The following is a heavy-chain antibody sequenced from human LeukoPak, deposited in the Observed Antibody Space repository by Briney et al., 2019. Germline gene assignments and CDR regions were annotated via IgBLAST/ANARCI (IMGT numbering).Heavy chain of an antibody. Sequence: ASVKVSCKASGYTFTGYYMHWVRQAPGQGLEWMGWINPNSGGTNYAQKFQGRVTMTTDTSTDTAYMEMRSLRSDDTAVYFCAREATGRAFDPWGQGTLVTVSS. CDR1: GYTFTGYY. J-gene: IGHJ5*02. CDR2: INPNSGGT. D-gene: IGHD1-1*01. CDR3: AREATGRAFDP. V-gene: IGHV1-2*02.